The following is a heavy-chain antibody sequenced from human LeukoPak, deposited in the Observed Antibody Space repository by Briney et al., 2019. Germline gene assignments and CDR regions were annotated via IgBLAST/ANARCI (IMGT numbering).Heavy chain of an antibody. J-gene: IGHJ4*02. CDR1: GGSFSGYY. Sequence: SETLSLTRAVYGGSFSGYYWSWIRQPPGKGLEWIGEINHSGSTNYNPSLKSRVTISVDTSKNQFSLKLSSVTAADTAVYYCARGKDYYGSVLDYWGQGTLVTVSS. CDR2: INHSGST. CDR3: ARGKDYYGSVLDY. D-gene: IGHD3-10*01. V-gene: IGHV4-34*01.